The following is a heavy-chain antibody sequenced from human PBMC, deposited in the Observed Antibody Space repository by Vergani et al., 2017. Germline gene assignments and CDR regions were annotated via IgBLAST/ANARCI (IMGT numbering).Heavy chain of an antibody. CDR3: ATAYDFWSGFDY. Sequence: VQLVESGGGVVQPGRSLRLSCAASGFTFSSYAMSWVRQAPGKGLEGGSAISGSGGSTYYADSVKGRFTISRDNSKNTLYLQMNSLRSEDTAVYYCATAYDFWSGFDYWGQGTLVTVSS. CDR1: GFTFSSYA. V-gene: IGHV3-23*04. J-gene: IGHJ4*02. CDR2: ISGSGGST. D-gene: IGHD3-3*01.